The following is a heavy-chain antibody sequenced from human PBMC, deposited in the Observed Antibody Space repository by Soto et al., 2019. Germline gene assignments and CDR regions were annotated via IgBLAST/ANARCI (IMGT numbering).Heavy chain of an antibody. Sequence: SETLSLTCAVSVGSISSSNWWSWVRQPPGKGLEWIGEIYHSGSTNYNPSLKSRVTISVDKSKNQFSLKLSSVTAADTAVYYCASISGCSNCFDYSCQGPPFTVSS. V-gene: IGHV4-4*02. D-gene: IGHD3-22*01. CDR1: VGSISSSNW. CDR2: IYHSGST. J-gene: IGHJ4*02. CDR3: ASISGCSNCFDY.